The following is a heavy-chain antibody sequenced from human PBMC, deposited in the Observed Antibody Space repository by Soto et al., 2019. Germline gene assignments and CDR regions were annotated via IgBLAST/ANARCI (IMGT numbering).Heavy chain of an antibody. V-gene: IGHV3-30*18. CDR2: ISFDGSER. Sequence: QVQLVQSGGGVVQPGTSLRLSCVVSGLTFRDSGMHWVRQAPGTGLEWVAVISFDGSERHYRDSVKGRVSISRDNSRNTLSLQMNSLRGEASAVYYCANGKDGVRNDYGMGVGGQGSTVTVSS. CDR3: ANGKDGVRNDYGMGV. D-gene: IGHD1-26*01. J-gene: IGHJ6*02. CDR1: GLTFRDSG.